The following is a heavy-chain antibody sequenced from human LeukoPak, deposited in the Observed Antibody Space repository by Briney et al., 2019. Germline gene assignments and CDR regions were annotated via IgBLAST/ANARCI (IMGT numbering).Heavy chain of an antibody. CDR2: IWYDGSNK. CDR1: GFTFSSYG. CDR3: ARDPYSYGFGTLDY. Sequence: PGGSLRLSCAASGFTFSSYGMHWVRQAPGKGLEWVAVIWYDGSNKYYADSVKGRFTISRDNSKNTLYLQMNSLRAEDTAVYYCARDPYSYGFGTLDYWGQGTLVTVSS. D-gene: IGHD5-18*01. V-gene: IGHV3-33*01. J-gene: IGHJ4*02.